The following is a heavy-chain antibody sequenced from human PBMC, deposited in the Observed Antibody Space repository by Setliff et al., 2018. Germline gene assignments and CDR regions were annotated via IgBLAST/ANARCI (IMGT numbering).Heavy chain of an antibody. J-gene: IGHJ4*02. D-gene: IGHD2-21*01. CDR1: GLTFTSHA. CDR3: ARDLFRNSGGLYC. Sequence: HPGGSLRLSCVASGLTFTSHAMTWVRQAPGKGLEWVSSIGNRGDVTYYADSVKGRFTISRDSSKNTLYLQMSSLRPDDAAMYYCARDLFRNSGGLYCWGQGTLVT. V-gene: IGHV3-23*01. CDR2: IGNRGDVT.